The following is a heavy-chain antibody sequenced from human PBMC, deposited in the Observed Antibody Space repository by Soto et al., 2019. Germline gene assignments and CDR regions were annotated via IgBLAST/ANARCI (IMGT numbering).Heavy chain of an antibody. CDR1: GFSFSTHY. V-gene: IGHV3-48*01. CDR3: LNGDYY. J-gene: IGHJ4*02. D-gene: IGHD3-16*01. Sequence: EEQRMESGGGLVQPGGSLRLSCAASGFSFSTHYRNWVRQTPGKGLEWVSSINRDSTVIKYADSVKGRFTISRDNARNSLSLQMNSLRAEDTDVYYCLNGDYYVGPGTLVTVSS. CDR2: INRDSTVI.